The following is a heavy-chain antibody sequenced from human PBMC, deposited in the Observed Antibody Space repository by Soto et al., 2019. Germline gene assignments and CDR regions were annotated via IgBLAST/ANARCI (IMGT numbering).Heavy chain of an antibody. Sequence: QVQLVQSGAEVKKPGSSVKVSCKASGGTFSSYAISWVRQAPGQGLEWMGGIIPIFGTANYAQKFQGRVTMTADESTSTAYMELSSLRSEDTAVYYCARDLDYDSSGYYYHNAFYIWGQGTMVTVSS. D-gene: IGHD3-22*01. J-gene: IGHJ3*02. CDR3: ARDLDYDSSGYYYHNAFYI. CDR1: GGTFSSYA. V-gene: IGHV1-69*01. CDR2: IIPIFGTA.